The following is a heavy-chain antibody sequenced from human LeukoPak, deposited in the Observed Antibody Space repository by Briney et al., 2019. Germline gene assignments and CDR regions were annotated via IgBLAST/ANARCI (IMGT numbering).Heavy chain of an antibody. CDR2: IYHSGST. J-gene: IGHJ4*02. CDR1: GGSISSSSYY. D-gene: IGHD3-22*01. CDR3: ARGGSSGYSPDY. V-gene: IGHV4-30-2*01. Sequence: SETLSLTCTVSGGSISSSSYYWGWIRQPPGQGLEWIGYIYHSGSTYYNPSLKSRVTISVDRSKYQFTLNLSSVTAADTAVYYCARGGSSGYSPDYWGQGTLVTVSS.